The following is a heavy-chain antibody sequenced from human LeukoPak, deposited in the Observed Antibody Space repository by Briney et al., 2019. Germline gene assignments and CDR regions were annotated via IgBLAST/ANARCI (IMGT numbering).Heavy chain of an antibody. V-gene: IGHV1-69*13. CDR1: GGTFSSYA. CDR3: ARDEDIVVVPAATATV. D-gene: IGHD2-2*01. J-gene: IGHJ4*02. Sequence: ASVKVSCKASGGTFSSYAISWVRQAPGQGLEWMGGIIPIFGTANYAQKFQGRVTITADESTSTAYMELSSLRSDDTAVYYCARDEDIVVVPAATATVWGQGTLVTVSS. CDR2: IIPIFGTA.